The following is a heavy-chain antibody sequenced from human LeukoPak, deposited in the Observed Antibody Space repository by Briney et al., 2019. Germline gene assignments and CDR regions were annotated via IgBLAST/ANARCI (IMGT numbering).Heavy chain of an antibody. CDR3: ARGVYVWGSYPDTFDI. V-gene: IGHV3-7*01. J-gene: IGHJ3*02. Sequence: PGGSLRLSCAASGFTFSSYWMSWVRQAPGKGLEWVANIKQDGSEKYYVDSVKGRFTISRDNAKNSLYLQMNSLRAEDTAVYYCARGVYVWGSYPDTFDIWGQGTMVTVSS. CDR1: GFTFSSYW. D-gene: IGHD3-16*02. CDR2: IKQDGSEK.